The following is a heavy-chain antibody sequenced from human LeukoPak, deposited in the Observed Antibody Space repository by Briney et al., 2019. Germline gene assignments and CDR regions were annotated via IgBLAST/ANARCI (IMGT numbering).Heavy chain of an antibody. V-gene: IGHV3-NL1*01. J-gene: IGHJ5*02. CDR1: GFTFSSYA. CDR2: IYSGGST. CDR3: ARDPRGYSSSWGFDP. Sequence: PGRSLRLSCAASGFTFSSYAMHWVRQAPGKGLEWVSVIYSGGSTYYADSVKGRFTISRDNSKNTLYLQMNSLRAEDTAVYYCARDPRGYSSSWGFDPWGQGTLVTVSS. D-gene: IGHD6-13*01.